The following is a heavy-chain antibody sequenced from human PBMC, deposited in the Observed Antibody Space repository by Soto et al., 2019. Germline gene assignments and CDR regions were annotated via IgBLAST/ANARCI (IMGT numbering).Heavy chain of an antibody. D-gene: IGHD2-2*02. Sequence: ASVKVSCKASGYTFTSYYMHWVRQAPGQGLEWMGIINPSGGSTSYAQKFQGRVTMTRNTSISTAYMELSSLRSEDTALYYCARATHYCSSTSCYKADAFDIWGQGTMVTVSS. CDR2: INPSGGST. CDR3: ARATHYCSSTSCYKADAFDI. V-gene: IGHV1-46*01. J-gene: IGHJ3*02. CDR1: GYTFTSYY.